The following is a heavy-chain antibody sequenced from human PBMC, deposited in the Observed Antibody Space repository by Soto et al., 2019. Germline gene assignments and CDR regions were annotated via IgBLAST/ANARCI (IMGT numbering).Heavy chain of an antibody. CDR3: AGRASRYYYDSSGYFDY. CDR2: IYYSGST. Sequence: SETLSXTXTVSGGSISSSSYYWGWIRQPPGKGLEWIGSIYYSGSTNYNPSLKSRVTISVDTSKNQFSLKLSSVTAADTAVYYCAGRASRYYYDSSGYFDYWGQGTLVTVSS. CDR1: GGSISSSSYY. J-gene: IGHJ4*02. V-gene: IGHV4-39*07. D-gene: IGHD3-22*01.